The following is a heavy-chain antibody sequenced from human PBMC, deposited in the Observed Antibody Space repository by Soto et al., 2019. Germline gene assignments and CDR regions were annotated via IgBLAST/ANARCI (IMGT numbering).Heavy chain of an antibody. D-gene: IGHD2-15*01. CDR3: ARDRKNCSGGSCYYYYFDY. CDR1: GLTFSSYG. V-gene: IGHV3-33*01. J-gene: IGHJ4*02. Sequence: PGGSLRHSCTASGLTFSSYGMHWVRQAPGKGLEWVAVIWYDGSNKYYADSVKGRFTISRDNSKNTLYLQMNSLRAEDTAVYYCARDRKNCSGGSCYYYYFDYWGQGTLVTVSS. CDR2: IWYDGSNK.